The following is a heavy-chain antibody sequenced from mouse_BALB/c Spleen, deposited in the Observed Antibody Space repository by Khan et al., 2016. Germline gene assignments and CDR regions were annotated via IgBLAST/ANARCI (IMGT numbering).Heavy chain of an antibody. CDR2: ISYDGSN. J-gene: IGHJ4*01. CDR3: ASEGNDYGTWSYASDY. CDR1: GYSITSGYY. Sequence: EVQLQESGPGLVKPSQSLSLTCSVTGYSITSGYYWNWIRQFPGNKLEWMGYISYDGSNNYNPSLKNRFSITRDTSKNQFFLKFNSVTTEATATYNGASEGNDYGTWSYASDYWGQGTSVTVSS. D-gene: IGHD1-1*01. V-gene: IGHV3-6*02.